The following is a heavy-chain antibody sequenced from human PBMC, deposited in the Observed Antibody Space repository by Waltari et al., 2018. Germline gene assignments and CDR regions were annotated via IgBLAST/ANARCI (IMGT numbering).Heavy chain of an antibody. V-gene: IGHV4-59*11. D-gene: IGHD2-15*01. CDR3: ARGDCSGGSCPFDP. J-gene: IGHJ5*02. CDR2: IYYSGST. CDR1: GGSISSHY. Sequence: QVQLQESGPGLVKPSETLSLTCTVSGGSISSHYWSWIRQPPGKGLEWIGYIYYSGSTNDNRSLKSRVTISVDTSKNQFSLKLSSVTAADTAVYYCARGDCSGGSCPFDPWGQGTLVTVSS.